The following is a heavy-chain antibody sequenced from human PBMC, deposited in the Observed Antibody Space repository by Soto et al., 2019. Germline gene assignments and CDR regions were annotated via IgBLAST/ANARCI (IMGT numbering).Heavy chain of an antibody. CDR1: GFTFSSHA. V-gene: IGHV3-23*01. CDR2: LSGSGGSI. J-gene: IGHJ4*02. D-gene: IGHD6-13*01. CDR3: AKVSSSWYAGFFDL. Sequence: HPGVSLRLSCTASGFTFSSHAMTWVRQAPGKGLEWVSVLSGSGGSIYYADSVKGRFTISRDNSMNTLYLQMKTLSAEDTAVYYCAKVSSSWYAGFFDLWGQGT.